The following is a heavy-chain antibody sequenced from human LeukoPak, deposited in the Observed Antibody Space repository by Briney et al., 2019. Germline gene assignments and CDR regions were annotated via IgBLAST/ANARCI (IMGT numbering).Heavy chain of an antibody. CDR1: GFTFSSYS. J-gene: IGHJ5*02. CDR2: ISGSSAYI. CDR3: AAYTYYDFWRGIGGWFDP. D-gene: IGHD3-3*01. Sequence: PGGSLRLSCAASGFTFSSYSMNWVRQAPGKGLEWVSSISGSSAYIYYADSVKGRFTISRDNAKNSLYVQMNSLSAEDTAVYYCAAYTYYDFWRGIGGWFDPWGQGTLVTVSS. V-gene: IGHV3-21*06.